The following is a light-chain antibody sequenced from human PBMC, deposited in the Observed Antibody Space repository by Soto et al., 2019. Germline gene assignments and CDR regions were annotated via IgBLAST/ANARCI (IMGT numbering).Light chain of an antibody. J-gene: IGLJ1*01. Sequence: QSALTQPASVSGSPGQSINISCTGTSSDVGGYNYVSWYQQHPGKAPKLMIYEVSNRPSGVSNRFSGSKSGNTASLTISGLQAEDEADYYCSSYTSRSTRVFGTGTKLTVL. CDR1: SSDVGGYNY. CDR3: SSYTSRSTRV. V-gene: IGLV2-14*01. CDR2: EVS.